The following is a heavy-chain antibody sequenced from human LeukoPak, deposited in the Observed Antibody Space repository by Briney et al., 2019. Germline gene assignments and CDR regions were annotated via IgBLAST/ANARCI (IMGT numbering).Heavy chain of an antibody. Sequence: PGGSLRLSCAASGFTFSSYDMHWVRHATGKGLEWVSAIGTAGDTYYPGSVKGRFTISRENAKNSLYLQMNSLRAGDTAVYYCARRSTSCSCFDYWGQGTLVTVSS. J-gene: IGHJ4*02. V-gene: IGHV3-13*01. CDR1: GFTFSSYD. CDR3: ARRSTSCSCFDY. CDR2: IGTAGDT. D-gene: IGHD2-2*01.